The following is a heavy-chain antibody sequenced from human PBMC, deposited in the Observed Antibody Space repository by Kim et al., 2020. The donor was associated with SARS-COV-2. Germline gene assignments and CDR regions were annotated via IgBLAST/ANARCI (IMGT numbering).Heavy chain of an antibody. Sequence: PSLKSRVTISVDTSKNQFSLKLSSVTAADTAVYYCARSPILLFSDSYFDYWGQGTLVTVSS. D-gene: IGHD3-3*02. V-gene: IGHV4-39*01. CDR3: ARSPILLFSDSYFDY. J-gene: IGHJ4*02.